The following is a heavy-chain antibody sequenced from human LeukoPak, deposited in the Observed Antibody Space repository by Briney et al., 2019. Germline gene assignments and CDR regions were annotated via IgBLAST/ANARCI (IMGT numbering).Heavy chain of an antibody. Sequence: ASVKVSRKASGYTFSGYYMHWVRQAPGQGLEWMGWINPNSGGTYYAQNFQGRVTMTRDTSITTAYMELSRLRSDDTAVYYCASGGYSGTEKPNDYRGQGTLVTVSS. CDR2: INPNSGGT. CDR3: ASGGYSGTEKPNDY. J-gene: IGHJ4*02. CDR1: GYTFSGYY. D-gene: IGHD1-26*01. V-gene: IGHV1-2*02.